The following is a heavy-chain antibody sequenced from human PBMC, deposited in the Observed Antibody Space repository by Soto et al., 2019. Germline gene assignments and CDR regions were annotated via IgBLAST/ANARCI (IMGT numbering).Heavy chain of an antibody. V-gene: IGHV4-59*01. CDR3: ARGLISGYYLYDAFDI. CDR1: CGSISSYY. D-gene: IGHD3-22*01. CDR2: IYYSGST. Sequence: PSETLSLTCAFSCGSISSYYWRWIRQPPGQGLEWIGYIYYSGSTNYNPSLKSRVTISVDTSKNQFSLKLSSVTAADTAVYYCARGLISGYYLYDAFDIWGQGTMVT. J-gene: IGHJ3*02.